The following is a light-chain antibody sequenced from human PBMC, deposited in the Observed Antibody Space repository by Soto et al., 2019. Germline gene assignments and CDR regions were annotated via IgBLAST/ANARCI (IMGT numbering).Light chain of an antibody. CDR3: QQYNNWHVT. Sequence: EIAMTQSPATLSVSPGERATLSCRASQSVNSNLAWYQQKPGQAPRLLIYGASTRDTGITARISGSGSATAFTVTLSRLKSDDLAVYYCQQYNNWHVTGGGGTKVDIK. J-gene: IGKJ4*01. CDR2: GAS. V-gene: IGKV3-15*01. CDR1: QSVNSN.